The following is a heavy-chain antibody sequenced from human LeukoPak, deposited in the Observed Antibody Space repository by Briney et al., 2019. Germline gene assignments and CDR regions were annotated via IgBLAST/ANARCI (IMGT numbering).Heavy chain of an antibody. Sequence: GGSLRLSCAASGFTFRSFALSWVRQAPGKGLEWVSTISGDGSTTYNADSVKGRFTISRDTSKKTLYLQMNSLRVEDTAVYYCATAPHYDFWSDYHWGQGTLVTVSS. J-gene: IGHJ4*02. CDR3: ATAPHYDFWSDYH. V-gene: IGHV3-23*01. D-gene: IGHD3-3*01. CDR1: GFTFRSFA. CDR2: ISGDGSTT.